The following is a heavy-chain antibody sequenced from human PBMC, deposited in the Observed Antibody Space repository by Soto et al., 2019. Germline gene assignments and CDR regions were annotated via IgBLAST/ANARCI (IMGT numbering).Heavy chain of an antibody. CDR1: GDSINGNY. CDR3: ARNRGYSQGD. CDR2: IYDSGTT. V-gene: IGHV4-4*02. J-gene: IGHJ4*02. Sequence: QVQLQESGPGREKPSGNLSLTCTVSGDSINGNYWSWVRQPPGKGPEWIGEIYDSGTTYYNPSLNSRATISLDKSKNQFSLNLNSVTAADTAVYYCARNRGYSQGDWGPGTLVTVSS. D-gene: IGHD5-18*01.